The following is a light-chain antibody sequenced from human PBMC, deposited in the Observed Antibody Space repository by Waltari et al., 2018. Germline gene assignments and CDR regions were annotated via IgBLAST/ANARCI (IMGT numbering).Light chain of an antibody. CDR2: GSS. CDR3: QSYDTSLSVV. J-gene: IGLJ3*02. Sequence: QSVLTQPPSVSGAPGQRVTISCTGSGSNIGAGYDVHWYQQLPRAAPKLRIYGSSSRPLGVPYRFFGSTSGTSASLAITGLQAEDEADYYCQSYDTSLSVVFGGGTKLTVL. V-gene: IGLV1-40*01. CDR1: GSNIGAGYD.